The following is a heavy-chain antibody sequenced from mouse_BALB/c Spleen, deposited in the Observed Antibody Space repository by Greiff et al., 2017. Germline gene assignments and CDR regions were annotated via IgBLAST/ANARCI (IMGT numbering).Heavy chain of an antibody. CDR3: ARPSIYDGYPFAY. Sequence: QVQLQQSGPGLVQPSQSLSITCTVSGFSLTSYGVHWVRQSPGKGLEWLGVIWSGGSTDYNAAFISRLSISKDNSKSQVFFKMNSLQANDTAIYYCARPSIYDGYPFAYWGQGTLVTVSA. CDR1: GFSLTSYG. CDR2: IWSGGST. V-gene: IGHV2-2*02. J-gene: IGHJ3*01. D-gene: IGHD2-3*01.